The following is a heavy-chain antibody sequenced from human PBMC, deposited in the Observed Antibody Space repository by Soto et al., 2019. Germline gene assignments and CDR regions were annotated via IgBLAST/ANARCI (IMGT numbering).Heavy chain of an antibody. Sequence: SETLSLSCTVSGGSLSSSYLSWIRQPPRKRLEWIGYIYYSGSSNYNPSLKSRVTISVDTSKSQFSLKLSSVTAADTAVYYCVRIGGSGNPRHWFDPWSQGSLVIVSS. CDR1: GGSLSSSY. D-gene: IGHD6-25*01. V-gene: IGHV4-59*13. CDR2: IYYSGSS. J-gene: IGHJ5*02. CDR3: VRIGGSGNPRHWFDP.